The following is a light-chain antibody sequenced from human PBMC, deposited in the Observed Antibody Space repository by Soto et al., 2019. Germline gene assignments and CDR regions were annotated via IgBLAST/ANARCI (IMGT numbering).Light chain of an antibody. CDR3: QRSYSTPWT. CDR1: QSISSY. V-gene: IGKV1-39*01. J-gene: IGKJ1*01. CDR2: AAS. Sequence: DIQMTQSPSSLSASVGDRVTITCRASQSISSYLNWYQQKPGKAPKLLIYAASSLHSGVPSRFSGSGSGTDFALTISSLQPEDFATYYCQRSYSTPWTFGQGTKVESK.